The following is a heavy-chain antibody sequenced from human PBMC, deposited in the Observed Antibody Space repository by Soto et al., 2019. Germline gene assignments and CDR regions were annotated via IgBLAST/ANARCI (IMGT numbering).Heavy chain of an antibody. V-gene: IGHV1-69*13. Sequence: ASVKVSCKASGGTFSSYAISWVRQAPGQGLEWMGGIIPIFGTANYAQKFQGRVTITADESTSTAYMELSSLRSEDTAVYYCADGDRYYYGSGRYYYYGMDVLGQGTTLTVSS. CDR3: ADGDRYYYGSGRYYYYGMDV. D-gene: IGHD3-10*01. CDR2: IIPIFGTA. CDR1: GGTFSSYA. J-gene: IGHJ6*02.